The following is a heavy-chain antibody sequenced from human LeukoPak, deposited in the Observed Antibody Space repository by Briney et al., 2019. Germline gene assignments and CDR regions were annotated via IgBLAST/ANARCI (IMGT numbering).Heavy chain of an antibody. D-gene: IGHD6-13*01. CDR1: GFTFSSYG. J-gene: IGHJ4*02. V-gene: IGHV3-30*02. CDR3: AREWFSSSWYAY. Sequence: GGSLRLSCAASGFTFSSYGMHWVRQAPGKGLEGVAFIRYDGSNKYYADSVKGRFTISRDNSKNTLYLQMNSLRAEDTAVYYCAREWFSSSWYAYWGQGTLVTVSS. CDR2: IRYDGSNK.